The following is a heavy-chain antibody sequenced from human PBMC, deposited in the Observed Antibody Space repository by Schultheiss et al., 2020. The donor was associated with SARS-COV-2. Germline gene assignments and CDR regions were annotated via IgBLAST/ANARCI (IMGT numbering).Heavy chain of an antibody. CDR1: GGSISSGGYY. D-gene: IGHD3-10*01. J-gene: IGHJ4*02. Sequence: SQTLSLTCTVSGGSISSGGYYWNWIRQLPGKGLEWIGYIYYSGSTYYNPSLKSRVTISVDTSKNQFSLTLTSVTAADTAVYFCARGKWGVGYFDYWGQGMLVTVSS. V-gene: IGHV4-31*03. CDR3: ARGKWGVGYFDY. CDR2: IYYSGST.